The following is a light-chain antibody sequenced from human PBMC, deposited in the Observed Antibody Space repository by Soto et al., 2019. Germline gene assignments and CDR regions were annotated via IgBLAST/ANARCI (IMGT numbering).Light chain of an antibody. J-gene: IGKJ4*01. V-gene: IGKV2-30*01. CDR3: MQGTHWPLT. CDR2: KVS. CDR1: QSLVYSDGNTY. Sequence: DVVMTQSPLSLPVTLGQPASISCRSSQSLVYSDGNTYLNWFQQRPGQSPRRLIYKVSNRASGVPARFSGSVSGSDFTLKISRVEAEDVGVCYCMQGTHWPLTFGGATKVEIK.